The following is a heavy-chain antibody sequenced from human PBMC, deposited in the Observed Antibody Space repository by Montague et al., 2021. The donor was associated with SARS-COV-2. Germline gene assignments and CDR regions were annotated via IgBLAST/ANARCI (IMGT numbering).Heavy chain of an antibody. J-gene: IGHJ4*02. CDR1: GFTFSSYA. CDR3: ARGRRGSYYYSFDY. Sequence: SLRLSCAASGFTFSSYAMHWVRQAPGKGLEWVTVISYDENNKYYADSVRGRFTISRDNSKNTLYLQMNSLRAEDTAVYYCARGRRGSYYYSFDYWGQGTLVTVSS. CDR2: ISYDENNK. D-gene: IGHD1-26*01. V-gene: IGHV3-30*04.